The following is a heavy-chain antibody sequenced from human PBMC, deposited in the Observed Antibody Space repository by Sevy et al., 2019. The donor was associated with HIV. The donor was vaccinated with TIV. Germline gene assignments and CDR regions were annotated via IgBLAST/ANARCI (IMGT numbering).Heavy chain of an antibody. Sequence: GSLRLSCAASGFTFSSYWMSWVRQAPGKGLEWVANIKQDGSEKYYVDSVKGRFTISRDNAKNSLYLQMNSLRAEDTAVYYCARVVEGYDFWSGYSTKGWFDPWGQGTLVTVSS. D-gene: IGHD3-3*01. CDR2: IKQDGSEK. CDR1: GFTFSSYW. CDR3: ARVVEGYDFWSGYSTKGWFDP. V-gene: IGHV3-7*01. J-gene: IGHJ5*02.